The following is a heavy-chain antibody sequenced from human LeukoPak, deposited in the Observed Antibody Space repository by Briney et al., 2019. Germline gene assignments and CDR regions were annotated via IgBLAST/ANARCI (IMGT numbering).Heavy chain of an antibody. CDR1: GYTLTELS. CDR2: FDPEDGET. D-gene: IGHD3-3*01. J-gene: IGHJ4*02. Sequence: ASVKVSCKVSGYTLTELSMHWVRQAPGKGLEWMGGFDPEDGETIYAQKFQGRVTITRDTSASTAYMELSSLRSEDTAVYYCARARVLRFLEWSPPADYWGQGTLVTVSS. V-gene: IGHV1-24*01. CDR3: ARARVLRFLEWSPPADY.